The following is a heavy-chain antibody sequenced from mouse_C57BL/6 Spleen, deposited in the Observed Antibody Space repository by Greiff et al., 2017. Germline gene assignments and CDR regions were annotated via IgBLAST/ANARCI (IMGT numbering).Heavy chain of an antibody. D-gene: IGHD1-1*01. CDR1: GYAFSSSW. Sequence: VQLVESGPELVKPGASVKLSCKASGYAFSSSWMNWVKQRHGKGLEWIGRIYPGDGDTNYNEKFKGKPTLTADKSSSTAYMQLSSLTSEDASVYCCGNNDCGSSYHFGYWGQGTTLTVSS. CDR2: IYPGDGDT. V-gene: IGHV1-82*01. CDR3: GNNDCGSSYHFGY. J-gene: IGHJ2*01.